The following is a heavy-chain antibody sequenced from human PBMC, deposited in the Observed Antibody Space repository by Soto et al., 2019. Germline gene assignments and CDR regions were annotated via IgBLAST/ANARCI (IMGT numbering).Heavy chain of an antibody. CDR1: GYTFTSYA. V-gene: IGHV1-3*01. CDR2: INAGNGNT. D-gene: IGHD3-16*01. Sequence: ASVKVSCKASGYTFTSYAMHWVRQAPGQRLEWMGWINAGNGNTKYSRKLQDRITLTADPSTTTSYMELRSLTSDDTAVYYCARGWGSSGLDPWGQGTLVTVSS. CDR3: ARGWGSSGLDP. J-gene: IGHJ5*02.